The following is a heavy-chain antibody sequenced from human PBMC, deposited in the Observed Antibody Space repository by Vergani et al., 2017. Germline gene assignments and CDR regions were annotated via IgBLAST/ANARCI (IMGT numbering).Heavy chain of an antibody. Sequence: EVQLVESGGGLVKPGGSLRLSCAASGFTFSSYSMNWVRQAPGKGLEWVSSISSSSSYIYYADSVKGRFTISRDNAKNSLYLQMNSLRAEDTAVYYCAKDLVVVIRYYVDYWGQGTLVTVSS. J-gene: IGHJ4*02. CDR1: GFTFSSYS. CDR2: ISSSSSYI. D-gene: IGHD3-22*01. CDR3: AKDLVVVIRYYVDY. V-gene: IGHV3-21*01.